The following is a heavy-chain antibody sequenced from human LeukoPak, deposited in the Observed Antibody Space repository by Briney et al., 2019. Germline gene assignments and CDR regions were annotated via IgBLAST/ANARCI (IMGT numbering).Heavy chain of an antibody. CDR1: GASINTDY. CDR3: AKGGGWYNY. CDR2: IHYTGRT. J-gene: IGHJ4*02. V-gene: IGHV4-59*01. D-gene: IGHD6-19*01. Sequence: PSETLSLTCSVSGASINTDYWTWIRQPPGKGLEWIAYIHYTGRTSYNPSLKSRVTMSVDTSKNQFSLKLSSATPADTAVYYCAKGGGWYNYWGQGILVTVSS.